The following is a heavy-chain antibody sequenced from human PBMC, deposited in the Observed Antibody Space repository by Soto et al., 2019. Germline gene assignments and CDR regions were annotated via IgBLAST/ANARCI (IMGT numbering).Heavy chain of an antibody. J-gene: IGHJ6*02. D-gene: IGHD6-13*01. CDR1: GFSLTTSGVG. V-gene: IGHV2-5*02. Sequence: QITLKESGPTLVKPTQTLTLTCTFSGFSLTTSGVGVAWIRQPPGKALEWLALMCWDDDKRYSPSLKTRLTLTKDTSKNQLVLTMTNLDPVDPATYYCAHGFYSPGWSRFSYGLDVWGRGTTVTVSS. CDR2: MCWDDDK. CDR3: AHGFYSPGWSRFSYGLDV.